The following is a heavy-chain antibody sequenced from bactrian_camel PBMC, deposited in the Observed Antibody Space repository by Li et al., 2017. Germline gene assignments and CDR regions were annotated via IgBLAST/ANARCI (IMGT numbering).Heavy chain of an antibody. CDR3: AAVAFDCPVRWTTTKFFDY. CDR1: TGTFRSAC. D-gene: IGHD2*01. J-gene: IGHJ6*01. Sequence: HVQLVESGGGSVQAGGSLRLSCAARTGTFRSACMGWIRQVSGQEREGVAAVDTEGITSYADSVKGRFTISKDSAENTPYLQMNSLKPDDSGVYYYAAVAFDCPVRWTTTKFFDYWGQGTQVTVS. V-gene: IGHV3S53*01. CDR2: VDTEGIT.